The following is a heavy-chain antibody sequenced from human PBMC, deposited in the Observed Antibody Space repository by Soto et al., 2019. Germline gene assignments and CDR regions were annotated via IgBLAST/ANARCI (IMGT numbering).Heavy chain of an antibody. CDR1: GGSFSGYY. Sequence: PSETLSLTCAVYGGSFSGYYWSWIRQPPGKGQEWIGVINHSGSTNYNPSLKSRATISVDTSKNQFSLKLSSVTAADTAVYYCARIPGYSSSWNYFDYWVHGTLVTVSS. D-gene: IGHD6-13*01. J-gene: IGHJ4*01. CDR2: INHSGST. V-gene: IGHV4-34*01. CDR3: ARIPGYSSSWNYFDY.